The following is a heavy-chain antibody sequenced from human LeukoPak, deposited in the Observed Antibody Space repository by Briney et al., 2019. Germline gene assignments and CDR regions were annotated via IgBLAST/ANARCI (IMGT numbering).Heavy chain of an antibody. CDR1: GYSISSGYY. D-gene: IGHD5-12*01. J-gene: IGHJ5*02. Sequence: SETLFLTCTVSGYSISSGYYWGWIRQPPGKGLEWIGSIYHSGSTYYNPSLKSRVTISVDTSKNQFSLKLSSVTAADTAVYYCAREGVATGYNWFDPWGQGTLVTVSS. CDR3: AREGVATGYNWFDP. V-gene: IGHV4-38-2*02. CDR2: IYHSGST.